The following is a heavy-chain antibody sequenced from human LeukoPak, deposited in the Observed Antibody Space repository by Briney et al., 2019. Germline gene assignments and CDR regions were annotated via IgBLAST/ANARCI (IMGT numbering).Heavy chain of an antibody. CDR2: IYSSGST. D-gene: IGHD3-10*01. Sequence: SETLSLTCTVSGGSISGYYWSWIRQPPGKRLEWIWYIYSSGSTNYTPSLKSRVSMSVYMSKNKFSLRLSSVTAADTAVYYCARLGFSHPGAYWFDPWGQGTLVTVSS. V-gene: IGHV4-4*09. CDR1: GGSISGYY. CDR3: ARLGFSHPGAYWFDP. J-gene: IGHJ5*02.